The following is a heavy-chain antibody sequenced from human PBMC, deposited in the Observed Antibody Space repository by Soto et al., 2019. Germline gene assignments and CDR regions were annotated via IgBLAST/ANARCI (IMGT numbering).Heavy chain of an antibody. V-gene: IGHV4-4*07. Sequence: PSETLSLTCTVSGGSISSYYWSWIRQPAGKGLEWIGRIYTSGSTNYNPSLKSRVTMSVDTSKNQFSLKLSSVTAPDTAGFYCARESYSSGASYWGQGTLVTVSS. CDR3: ARESYSSGASY. CDR2: IYTSGST. CDR1: GGSISSYY. D-gene: IGHD6-19*01. J-gene: IGHJ4*02.